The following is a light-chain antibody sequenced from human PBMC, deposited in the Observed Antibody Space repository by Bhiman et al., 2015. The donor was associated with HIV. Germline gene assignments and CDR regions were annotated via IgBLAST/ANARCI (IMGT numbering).Light chain of an antibody. CDR1: GSDVGGYNH. J-gene: IGLJ1*01. Sequence: QSALTQPASVSGSPGQSITISCTGSGSDVGGYNHVSWYQQHPGKAPKLMIYDVSNRPSGVSNRFSGSKSGNTASLTISGLQAEDEADYYCSSYTSSSTLYVFGTGTKVTVL. V-gene: IGLV2-14*03. CDR2: DVS. CDR3: SSYTSSSTLYV.